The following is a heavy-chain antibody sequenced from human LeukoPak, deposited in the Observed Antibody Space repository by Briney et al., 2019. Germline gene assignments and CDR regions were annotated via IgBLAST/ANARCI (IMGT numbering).Heavy chain of an antibody. D-gene: IGHD3-10*01. Sequence: GGSLRLSCAASGITVSTNYMSWVRQAPGKGLEWVSIIYSGGATFYADSVKGRFTISRDNAKNSLYLQMNSLRAEDTAVYYCARGVYGSGSLVFDYWGQGTLVTVSS. CDR2: IYSGGAT. J-gene: IGHJ4*02. CDR1: GITVSTNY. V-gene: IGHV3-66*01. CDR3: ARGVYGSGSLVFDY.